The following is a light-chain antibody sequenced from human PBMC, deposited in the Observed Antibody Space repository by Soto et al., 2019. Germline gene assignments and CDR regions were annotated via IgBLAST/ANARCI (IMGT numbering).Light chain of an antibody. CDR3: QQYYGYSWT. J-gene: IGKJ1*01. CDR1: QGISSY. Sequence: AICLTQSPSSFSASTGDRVTITCRASQGISSYLAWYQQKPGKAPKLLIYGASTLQSGVPSRFSGSGSGTEFSLTISRLQSEDFAIYYCQQYYGYSWTFGQGTKVEIK. CDR2: GAS. V-gene: IGKV1-8*01.